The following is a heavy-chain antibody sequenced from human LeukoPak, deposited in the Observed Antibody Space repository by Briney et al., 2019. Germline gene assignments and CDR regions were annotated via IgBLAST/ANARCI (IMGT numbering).Heavy chain of an antibody. V-gene: IGHV3-30-3*01. CDR2: ISYDGSNK. J-gene: IGHJ4*02. CDR3: ARGPRGGIVSSGWYEGTDY. Sequence: GGSLRLSCAASGFTFSSYAMHWVRQAPGKGLEWVAVISYDGSNKYYADSVKGRFTISRDNSKNTLYLQMNSLRAEDTAVYYCARGPRGGIVSSGWYEGTDYWGQGTLVTVSS. CDR1: GFTFSSYA. D-gene: IGHD6-19*01.